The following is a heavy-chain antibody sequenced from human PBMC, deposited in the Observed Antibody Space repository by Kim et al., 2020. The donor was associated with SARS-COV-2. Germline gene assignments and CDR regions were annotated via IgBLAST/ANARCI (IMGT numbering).Heavy chain of an antibody. CDR2: ISYDGSNK. D-gene: IGHD5-18*01. Sequence: GGSLRLSCAASGFTFSSNTMHWVRQAPGRGLEWVAVISYDGSNKYYADSVKGRFTISRDNSKNTLYLQMNSLRAEDTAVYYCARGSRIQVWSGVMDVWGQGTTVTVSS. CDR3: ARGSRIQVWSGVMDV. CDR1: GFTFSSNT. V-gene: IGHV3-30-3*01. J-gene: IGHJ6*02.